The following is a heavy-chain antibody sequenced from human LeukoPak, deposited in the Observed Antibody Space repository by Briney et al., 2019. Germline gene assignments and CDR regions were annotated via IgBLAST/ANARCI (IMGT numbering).Heavy chain of an antibody. CDR2: MCFSGST. D-gene: IGHD2-15*01. J-gene: IGHJ5*02. CDR1: GGSISSYC. CDR3: ARRIVERHTIEEDNWFDP. Sequence: SETLSLTCTVSGGSISSYCWSWIRQPPGKGLEWIGSMCFSGSTNYNPSLKSRVTISVDTSKNQFPLKLTSVTAADTAVYYCARRIVERHTIEEDNWFDPWGQGILVTVSS. V-gene: IGHV4-59*08.